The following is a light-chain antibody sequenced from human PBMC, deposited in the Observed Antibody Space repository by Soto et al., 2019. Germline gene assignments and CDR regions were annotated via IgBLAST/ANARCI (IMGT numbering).Light chain of an antibody. CDR3: QQYGNWPRT. CDR2: GAS. Sequence: EIVLTQSPGTLSLSPGEAVTLSCRASQTVLSSYVAWYQQKPGQPPRLLIYGASSRATGIPDRFSGSGSGTDFTLTISRLEPEDFGVFYCQQYGNWPRTFGQGTRVDFK. V-gene: IGKV3-20*01. CDR1: QTVLSSY. J-gene: IGKJ1*01.